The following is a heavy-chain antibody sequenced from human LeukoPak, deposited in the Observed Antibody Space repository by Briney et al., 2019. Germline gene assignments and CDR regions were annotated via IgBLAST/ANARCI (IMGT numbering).Heavy chain of an antibody. CDR3: ARGAIFRVITRGYGMDV. J-gene: IGHJ4*02. Sequence: GAPVRVSCTASRYTFSPYVINWVREAPGHGLGCGAWMNPNSGGTVYAQKFQGRVTLARDTSIGTAYMELNRLTSEDTAVYYCARGAIFRVITRGYGMDVWGQGTLVTVYS. CDR1: RYTFSPYV. D-gene: IGHD3-3*01. V-gene: IGHV1-8*01. CDR2: MNPNSGGT.